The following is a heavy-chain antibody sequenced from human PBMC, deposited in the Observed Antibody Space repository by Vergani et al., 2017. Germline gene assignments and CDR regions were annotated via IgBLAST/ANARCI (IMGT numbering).Heavy chain of an antibody. V-gene: IGHV5-51*01. CDR2: INPIDSKI. Sequence: EVMLVQSGAEVKKPGESLKISCKYSESSFISNEIAWVRQMSGKGLQWMGNINPIDSKIAYSPSFQGQAIMSLDKSITTAYLQWPSLKASDTAIYYCTRHVPCGDSACLHFDHWGQGTQVTVSS. J-gene: IGHJ4*02. CDR3: TRHVPCGDSACLHFDH. D-gene: IGHD2-21*01. CDR1: ESSFISNE.